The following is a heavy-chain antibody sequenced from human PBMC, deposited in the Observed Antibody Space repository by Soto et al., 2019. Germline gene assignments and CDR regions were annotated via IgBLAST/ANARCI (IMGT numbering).Heavy chain of an antibody. D-gene: IGHD6-6*01. J-gene: IGHJ4*02. CDR2: IYYSGST. V-gene: IGHV4-59*12. CDR1: GGSISSYY. CDR3: ARESSSSSAVLIDY. Sequence: SETLSLTCTVSGGSISSYYWSWIRQPPGKGLEWIGYIYYSGSTNYNPSLKSRVTISVDTSKNQFSLKLSSVTAADTAVYYCARESSSSSAVLIDYWGQGTLVTVSS.